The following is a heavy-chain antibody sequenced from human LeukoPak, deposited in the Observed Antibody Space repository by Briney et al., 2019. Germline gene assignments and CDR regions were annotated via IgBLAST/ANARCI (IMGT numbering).Heavy chain of an antibody. V-gene: IGHV1-69*13. J-gene: IGHJ4*02. D-gene: IGHD6-19*01. Sequence: SVKVSCKASGYTFTGYYMHWVRQAPGQGLEWMAGIIPIFGTANYAQKFQGRVTITADESTSTAYMELSSLRSEDTAVYYCARALGYSSGWYIRYWGQGTLVTVSS. CDR3: ARALGYSSGWYIRY. CDR1: GYTFTGYY. CDR2: IIPIFGTA.